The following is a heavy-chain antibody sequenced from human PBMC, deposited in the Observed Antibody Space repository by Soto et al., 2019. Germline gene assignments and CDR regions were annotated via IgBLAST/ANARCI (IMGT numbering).Heavy chain of an antibody. D-gene: IGHD6-13*01. CDR1: GYTFTGYY. CDR3: ARDSDSSSWPNTQNWFDP. V-gene: IGHV1-2*04. Sequence: ASVKVSCKASGYTFTGYYMHWVRQAPGQGLEWMGWINPNSGGTNYAQKFQGWVTMTRDTSISTAYMELSRLRSDDTAVYYCARDSDSSSWPNTQNWFDPWGQGTLVTVSS. J-gene: IGHJ5*02. CDR2: INPNSGGT.